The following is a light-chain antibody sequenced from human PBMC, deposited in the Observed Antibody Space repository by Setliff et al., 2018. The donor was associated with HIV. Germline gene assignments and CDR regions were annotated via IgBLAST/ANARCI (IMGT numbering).Light chain of an antibody. V-gene: IGLV2-14*01. Sequence: QSALAQPASVSGSPGQSITISCNGTSNDIGAYNYVSWYQQHPDRAPKLMIYEVNNRPSGVSNRFSGSKSGNTASLTISGLQTEDEADYYCTSYTNSNSYVFGPGTKV. CDR2: EVN. CDR1: SNDIGAYNY. J-gene: IGLJ1*01. CDR3: TSYTNSNSYV.